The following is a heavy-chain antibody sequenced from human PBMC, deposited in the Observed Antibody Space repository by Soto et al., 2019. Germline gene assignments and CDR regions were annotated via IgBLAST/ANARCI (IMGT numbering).Heavy chain of an antibody. J-gene: IGHJ3*02. D-gene: IGHD1-26*01. V-gene: IGHV3-7*03. CDR2: IKQDGSEK. Sequence: PGGSLRLSCVASGFTFSGYWMSWVRQAPGKGLEWVANIKQDGSEKYYVDSVKGRFTVSRDNAKNSLYLQMNSLKTDDTAVYYCARGGRRSGSYSDAFDIWGQGTPVTVSS. CDR3: ARGGRRSGSYSDAFDI. CDR1: GFTFSGYW.